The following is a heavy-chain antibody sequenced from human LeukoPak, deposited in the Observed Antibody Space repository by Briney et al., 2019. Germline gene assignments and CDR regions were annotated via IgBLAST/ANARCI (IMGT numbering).Heavy chain of an antibody. V-gene: IGHV4-34*01. CDR1: VGSFSGYY. Sequence: PSETLSLTCAVYVGSFSGYYWSCIRQPPGKGLEWIGEINHSGSTNYNPSLKSRVTISVDTSKNQFSLKLSSVTAADTAVYYCARIGQWLVRFFDYWGQGTLVTVSS. D-gene: IGHD6-19*01. CDR3: ARIGQWLVRFFDY. CDR2: INHSGST. J-gene: IGHJ4*02.